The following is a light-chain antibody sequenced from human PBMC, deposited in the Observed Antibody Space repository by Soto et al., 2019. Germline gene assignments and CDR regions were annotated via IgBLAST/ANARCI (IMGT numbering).Light chain of an antibody. Sequence: DIQITQSPSTLSASVGDTVTITCRASQTISGWLAWYQQRPGKAPNLLIYAASTLPSGVPSRFSGSGSGTDCTRSISSLQPEDVSTDFCQQTYSPPMAFGQGTQVDIK. V-gene: IGKV1-39*01. CDR2: AAS. J-gene: IGKJ1*01. CDR1: QTISGW. CDR3: QQTYSPPMA.